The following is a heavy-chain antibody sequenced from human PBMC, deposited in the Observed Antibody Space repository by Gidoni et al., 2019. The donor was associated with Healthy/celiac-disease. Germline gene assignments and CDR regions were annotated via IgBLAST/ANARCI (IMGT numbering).Heavy chain of an antibody. CDR1: VDSASIHTAA. CDR3: ARYTMVRGVQSGNNWFDP. Sequence: QVQLQQSVPGLVKPSQTLSLTCAIPVDSASIHTAAWTWIRQSPSRGLEWLGRTYYRSKWYNDYAVSVKSRITINPDTSKNQFSLQLNSVTPEDTAVYYCARYTMVRGVQSGNNWFDPWGQGTLVTVSS. V-gene: IGHV6-1*01. CDR2: TYYRSKWYN. D-gene: IGHD3-10*01. J-gene: IGHJ5*02.